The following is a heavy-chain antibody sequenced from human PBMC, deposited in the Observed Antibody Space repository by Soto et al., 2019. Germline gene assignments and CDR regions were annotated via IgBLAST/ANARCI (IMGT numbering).Heavy chain of an antibody. CDR2: IRSKAYGGTT. D-gene: IGHD2-2*01. CDR3: TRAGYCSSTSCPKNTIFGAARVQYYYMDV. Sequence: GGSMRVSCTASGFTFGDYAMSWFRQDPGKGLEWVGFIRSKAYGGTTEYAASVKGRFTISRDDSKSIAYLQMNSLKTEDTAVYYCTRAGYCSSTSCPKNTIFGAARVQYYYMDVWGKGTTVTV. J-gene: IGHJ6*03. CDR1: GFTFGDYA. V-gene: IGHV3-49*03.